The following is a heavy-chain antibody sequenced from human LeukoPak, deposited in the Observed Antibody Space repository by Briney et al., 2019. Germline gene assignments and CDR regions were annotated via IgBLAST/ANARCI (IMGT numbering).Heavy chain of an antibody. CDR2: IYYSGST. D-gene: IGHD1-7*01. CDR3: ARDANPNWNSPSIDY. CDR1: GGSISSYY. J-gene: IGHJ4*02. V-gene: IGHV4-59*12. Sequence: PSETLSLTCTVSGGSISSYYWSWIRQPPGKGLEWIGYIYYSGSTNYNPSLKSRVTISVDTSKNQFSLKLSSVTAADTAVYYCARDANPNWNSPSIDYWGQGTLVTVSS.